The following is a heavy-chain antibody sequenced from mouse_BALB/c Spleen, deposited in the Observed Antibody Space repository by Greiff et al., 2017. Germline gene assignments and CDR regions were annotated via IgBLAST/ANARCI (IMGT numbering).Heavy chain of an antibody. D-gene: IGHD2-1*01. V-gene: IGHV1S81*02. CDR1: GYTFTSYW. Sequence: QVQLKQPGAELVKPGASVKLSCKASGYTFTSYWMHWVKQRPGQGLEWIGEINPSNGRTNYNEKFKSKATLTVDKSSSTAYMQLSSLTSEDSAVYYCARWRGNYVFDYWGQGTTLTVSS. CDR3: ARWRGNYVFDY. CDR2: INPSNGRT. J-gene: IGHJ2*01.